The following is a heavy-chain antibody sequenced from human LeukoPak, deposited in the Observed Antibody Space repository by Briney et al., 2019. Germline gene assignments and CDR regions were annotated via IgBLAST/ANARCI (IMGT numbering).Heavy chain of an antibody. Sequence: GGSLRLSCAASGFTFNSYGMHWVRQAPGKGLEWVAFIRDDGGIKYYADSVKGRFTISRDNSKNRLYLQMYSLRAEDTAVYYCAKSPEVYYYYYMDVWGKGTTVTVSS. CDR2: IRDDGGIK. V-gene: IGHV3-30*02. CDR3: AKSPEVYYYYYMDV. CDR1: GFTFNSYG. D-gene: IGHD1-14*01. J-gene: IGHJ6*03.